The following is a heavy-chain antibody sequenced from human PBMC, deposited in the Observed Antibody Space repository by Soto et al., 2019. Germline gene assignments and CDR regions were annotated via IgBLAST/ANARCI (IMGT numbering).Heavy chain of an antibody. V-gene: IGHV4-61*08. Sequence: VQLQESGPGLVKPSETLSLTCTVSGGSVSSGAYYWSWIRQPPGKGLEWSGFIYYNGSSYYSPSLMSRVTISVDTTKHQFSLKLNSVSAADTAVYYCARRRYDYVDQTWFDPWGQGILVIVSS. CDR1: GGSVSSGAYY. CDR2: IYYNGSS. J-gene: IGHJ5*02. CDR3: ARRRYDYVDQTWFDP. D-gene: IGHD3-16*01.